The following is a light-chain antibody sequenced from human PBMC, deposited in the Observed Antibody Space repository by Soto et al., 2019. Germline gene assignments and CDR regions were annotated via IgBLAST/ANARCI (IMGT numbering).Light chain of an antibody. CDR3: QHSYSMPIA. V-gene: IGKV1-39*01. J-gene: IGKJ5*01. Sequence: IQLTQSPSSLSASVGDRVTITCRATPAIASFLAWYQQKPGTAPKLLIYGATTLQSGVPSRFTGSGSGTEFTLTISGLQPEDFATYYCQHSYSMPIAFGQGTRLEIK. CDR2: GAT. CDR1: PAIASF.